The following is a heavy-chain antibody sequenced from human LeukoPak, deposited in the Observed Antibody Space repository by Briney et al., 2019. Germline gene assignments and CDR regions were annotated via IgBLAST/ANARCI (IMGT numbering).Heavy chain of an antibody. J-gene: IGHJ4*02. Sequence: SETLSLTCAVYGGSFSGYYWSWIRQPPGKGLEWIGEINHSGSTNYNPSLKSRATISVDTSKNQFSLKLSSVTAADTAVYYCARHGPSRIMATISFIDYWGQGTLVTVSS. CDR2: INHSGST. CDR1: GGSFSGYY. V-gene: IGHV4-34*01. CDR3: ARHGPSRIMATISFIDY. D-gene: IGHD5-12*01.